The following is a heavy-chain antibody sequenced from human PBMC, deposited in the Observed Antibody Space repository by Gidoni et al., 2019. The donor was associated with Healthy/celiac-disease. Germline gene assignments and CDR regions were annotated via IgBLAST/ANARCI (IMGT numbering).Heavy chain of an antibody. J-gene: IGHJ6*02. CDR1: AGTSSSYA. Sequence: QVQLVQCGAEVKKPGASVKVSCKASAGTSSSYAISWVRQAPGQGLGWMGGITPIFSTANYAQKFQGRVTITADESTSTAYMKLSSLRSEDTAVYYCARDRGDDSGCMDVWGQGTTVTVSS. V-gene: IGHV1-69*01. CDR2: ITPIFSTA. D-gene: IGHD3-10*01. CDR3: ARDRGDDSGCMDV.